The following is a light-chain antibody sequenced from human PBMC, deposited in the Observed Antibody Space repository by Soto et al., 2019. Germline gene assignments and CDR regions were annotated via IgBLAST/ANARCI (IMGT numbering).Light chain of an antibody. V-gene: IGLV4-69*01. CDR2: VNTDGSH. CDR1: SGHSSYA. CDR3: QTWGTDILPYVI. J-gene: IGLJ2*01. Sequence: QLVLTQSPSASASLGASVKLTCTLSSGHSSYAIAWHQQQPEKGPRYLMKVNTDGSHSKGDGIPDRFSGSSSGAERYLTISSLQSEDEADYYCQTWGTDILPYVIFGGGTKVTVL.